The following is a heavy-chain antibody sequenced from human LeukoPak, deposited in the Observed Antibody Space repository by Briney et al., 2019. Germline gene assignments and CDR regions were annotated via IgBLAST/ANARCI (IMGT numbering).Heavy chain of an antibody. V-gene: IGHV3-21*01. J-gene: IGHJ6*02. Sequence: GGSLRLSCAASGFTFSSYSMSWVRQAPGKGLEWVSSSSSSSSYIYYADSVKGRFTISRDNAKNSLYLQMNSLRAEDTAVYYCARAQYCSGGSCYLGSGMDVWGQGTTVTVSS. D-gene: IGHD2-15*01. CDR3: ARAQYCSGGSCYLGSGMDV. CDR1: GFTFSSYS. CDR2: SSSSSSYI.